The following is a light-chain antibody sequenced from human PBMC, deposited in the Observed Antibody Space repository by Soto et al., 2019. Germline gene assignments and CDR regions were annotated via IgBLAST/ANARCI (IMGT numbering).Light chain of an antibody. V-gene: IGKV3-15*01. CDR2: GAS. CDR3: QQYGNSTIT. J-gene: IGKJ5*01. CDR1: QSVSSN. Sequence: EIVMTQSPATLSVSPGERATLSCRASQSVSSNLAWYQQKPGQAPRIIIYGASTRATGIPARFSGSGSGTDGTLTISRLENEDCAVYYCQQYGNSTITFGQGTRLEIK.